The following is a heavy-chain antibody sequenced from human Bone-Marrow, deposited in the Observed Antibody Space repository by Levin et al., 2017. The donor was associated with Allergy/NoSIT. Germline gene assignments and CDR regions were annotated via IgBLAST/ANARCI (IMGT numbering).Heavy chain of an antibody. CDR2: ISWNTGNI. Sequence: GGSLRLSCSASGFTFASYAMHWVRQAPGRGLERVSSISWNTGNIDYADSVKGRFTISRDNAKNSLYLQLNSLRAEDTALYYCAKSGTYSGSSGAFDIWGQGTMVSVSS. V-gene: IGHV3-9*01. J-gene: IGHJ3*02. CDR1: GFTFASYA. CDR3: AKSGTYSGSSGAFDI. D-gene: IGHD6-6*01.